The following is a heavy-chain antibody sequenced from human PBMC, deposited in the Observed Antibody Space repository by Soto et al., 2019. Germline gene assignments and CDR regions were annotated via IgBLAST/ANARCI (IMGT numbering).Heavy chain of an antibody. Sequence: QVQLQQSGPGLVKPSQTLSLTCTVSGGSISGDYYHWTWIRQSPGKGLEWIGYIHFSVSVLYNPSFKSRPTISVDTSKNQFSLHLRSVTAADTAVYFCAREDDGGDRDYYGLDVWGQGTTVTVSS. CDR1: GGSISGDYYH. V-gene: IGHV4-30-4*08. D-gene: IGHD2-21*02. J-gene: IGHJ6*02. CDR2: IHFSVSV. CDR3: AREDDGGDRDYYGLDV.